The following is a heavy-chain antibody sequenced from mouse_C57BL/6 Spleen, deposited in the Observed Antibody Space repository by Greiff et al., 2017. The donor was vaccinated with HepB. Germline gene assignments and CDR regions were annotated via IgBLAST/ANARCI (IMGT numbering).Heavy chain of an antibody. CDR3: ARGDGYYLNFDY. J-gene: IGHJ2*01. CDR1: GYTFTSYW. CDR2: INPSNGGA. D-gene: IGHD2-3*01. V-gene: IGHV1-53*01. Sequence: QVQLQQPGTELVKPGASVKLSCKASGYTFTSYWMHWVKQRPGQGLEWIGNINPSNGGANYNEKFKSKATLTVDKSSSTAYMQLSSLTSEDSAVYYCARGDGYYLNFDYWGQGTTLTVSS.